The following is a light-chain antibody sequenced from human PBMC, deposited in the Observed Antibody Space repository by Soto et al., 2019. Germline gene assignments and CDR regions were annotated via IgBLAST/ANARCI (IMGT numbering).Light chain of an antibody. J-gene: IGLJ3*02. V-gene: IGLV7-43*01. Sequence: QAVVTQEPSLTVSPGGAVTLTCASSTGPVTSGNFPNWFQQKPGQPPRSLLYSTNNKHSWTPARFSGSLLGGKAALTLSDVQPEDEADYYYLLHSGSLWVFGGGTKLTVL. CDR3: LLHSGSLWV. CDR1: TGPVTSGNF. CDR2: STN.